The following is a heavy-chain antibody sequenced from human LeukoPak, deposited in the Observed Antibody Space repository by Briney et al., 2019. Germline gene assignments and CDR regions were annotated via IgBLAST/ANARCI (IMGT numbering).Heavy chain of an antibody. CDR3: ARGALVPAANNWFDP. Sequence: SQTLSLTCTVSGGSISSGGYYWSWIRQHPGTGLEWIGYIYYSGSTYYNPSLKSRVTISVDTSKNQFSLKLSSVTAADTAVYYCARGALVPAANNWFDPWGQGTLVTVSS. CDR1: GGSISSGGYY. CDR2: IYYSGST. J-gene: IGHJ5*02. V-gene: IGHV4-31*03. D-gene: IGHD2-2*01.